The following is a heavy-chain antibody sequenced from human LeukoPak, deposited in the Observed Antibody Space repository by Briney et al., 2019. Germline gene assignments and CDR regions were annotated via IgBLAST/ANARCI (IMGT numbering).Heavy chain of an antibody. CDR3: ASSYGETSYYYYGMDV. CDR2: ITNSGNSK. V-gene: IGHV3-48*01. CDR1: EFTFSSYS. D-gene: IGHD4-17*01. Sequence: GSLRLSCAASEFTFSSYSMNWVRQAPGKGLEWVSYITNSGNSKSYADSVKGRFTISRDNSKNTLYLQMNSLRAEDTAVYYCASSYGETSYYYYGMDVWGQGTTVTVSS. J-gene: IGHJ6*02.